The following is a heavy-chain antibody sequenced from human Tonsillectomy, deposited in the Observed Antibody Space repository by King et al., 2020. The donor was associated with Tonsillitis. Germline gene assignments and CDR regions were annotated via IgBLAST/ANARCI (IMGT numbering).Heavy chain of an antibody. CDR1: GDSISIYY. D-gene: IGHD6-19*01. V-gene: IGHV4-59*01. CDR2: ISNTGST. Sequence: QLQESGPGLVKPSETLSLTCTVSGDSISIYYWSWMRRPPGKGLEWIGHISNTGSTNYNPSLRSRVTISLDTSKNQFSLKLRSVNAADTALYYCAGGSGWTSDSWGQGTLVTVSS. J-gene: IGHJ5*01. CDR3: AGGSGWTSDS.